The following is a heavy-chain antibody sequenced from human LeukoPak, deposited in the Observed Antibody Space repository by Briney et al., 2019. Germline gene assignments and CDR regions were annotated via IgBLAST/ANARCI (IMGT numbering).Heavy chain of an antibody. Sequence: GESLKISCKGSGYSFTTYWIGWVRQKPGKGLEWLGVIYPGDSDTRYSPSFQGQVTISADKSISPAYLQWSSLKSWDTAMYYCARRFPEYIEALGQGDDFYGMDVWGQGTAVTVSS. V-gene: IGHV5-51*01. CDR2: IYPGDSDT. CDR1: GYSFTTYW. J-gene: IGHJ6*02. D-gene: IGHD6-13*01. CDR3: ARRFPEYIEALGQGDDFYGMDV.